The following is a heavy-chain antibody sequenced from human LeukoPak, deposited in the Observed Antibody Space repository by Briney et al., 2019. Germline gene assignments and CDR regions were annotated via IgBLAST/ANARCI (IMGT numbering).Heavy chain of an antibody. CDR1: GGSISSYY. D-gene: IGHD4-17*01. V-gene: IGHV4-59*01. CDR2: IYYSGST. J-gene: IGHJ4*02. Sequence: SETLSLTCTVSGGSISSYYWSWIRQPPGKGLEWIGYIYYSGSTNYNPSLKSRVTISVDTSKNQFSLKLSSVTAADTAVYYCARESTYGDYPFRPFDYWGQGTLVTVSS. CDR3: ARESTYGDYPFRPFDY.